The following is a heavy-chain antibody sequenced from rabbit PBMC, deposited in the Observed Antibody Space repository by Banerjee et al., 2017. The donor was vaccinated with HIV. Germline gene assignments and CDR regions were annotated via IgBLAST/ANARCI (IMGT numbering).Heavy chain of an antibody. CDR2: IYAASSGST. CDR1: GFSFSNGYV. D-gene: IGHD4-1*01. J-gene: IGHJ4*01. Sequence: QEQLEESEGDLVKPEGSLTLTCTASGFSFSNGYVMCWVRQAPGKGLEWIACIYAASSGSTWYASWAKGRFTISRTSSTTVTLQMTSLTAADTATYFCARDLAGVIGWNFNLWGPGTLVTVS. V-gene: IGHV1S45*01. CDR3: ARDLAGVIGWNFNL.